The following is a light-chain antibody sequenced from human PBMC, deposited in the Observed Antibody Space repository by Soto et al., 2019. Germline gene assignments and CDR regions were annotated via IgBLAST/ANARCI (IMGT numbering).Light chain of an antibody. CDR1: QGISSY. CDR3: QQLNSYPRIT. Sequence: DIQLTQSPSFLSASVGDRVTITCRASQGISSYLAWYQQKPGKAPKLLIYAASTLQSGVPSRFRGSGSGTEFTLTISSLQPEDFATYYCQQLNSYPRITFGQGTRLEIK. V-gene: IGKV1-9*01. J-gene: IGKJ5*01. CDR2: AAS.